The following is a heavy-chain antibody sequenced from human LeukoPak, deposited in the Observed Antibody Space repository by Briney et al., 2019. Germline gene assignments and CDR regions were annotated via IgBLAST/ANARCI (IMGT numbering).Heavy chain of an antibody. CDR3: ARGTYYYDSSGYNSYYYYMDV. D-gene: IGHD3-22*01. V-gene: IGHV1-2*02. CDR1: GYTFTGYY. Sequence: GASVKVSCKASGYTFTGYYMHWVRQAPGQGLEWMGWINPNSGGTNYAQKFQGRVTMTRDTSISTAYMELSRLRSDDTAVYYCARGTYYYDSSGYNSYYYYMDVWGKGTTVTISS. J-gene: IGHJ6*03. CDR2: INPNSGGT.